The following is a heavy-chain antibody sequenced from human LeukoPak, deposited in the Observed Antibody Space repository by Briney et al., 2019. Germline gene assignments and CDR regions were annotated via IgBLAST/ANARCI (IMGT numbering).Heavy chain of an antibody. Sequence: GASVKVSCKASGYTFTSYYMHWVRQAPGQGLEWMGWISAYNGNTNYAQKLQGRVTMTTDTSTSTAYMELRSLRSDDTAVYYCARDAEYYDFWSGYHYWGQGTLVTVSS. CDR2: ISAYNGNT. J-gene: IGHJ4*02. D-gene: IGHD3-3*01. CDR3: ARDAEYYDFWSGYHY. V-gene: IGHV1-18*04. CDR1: GYTFTSYY.